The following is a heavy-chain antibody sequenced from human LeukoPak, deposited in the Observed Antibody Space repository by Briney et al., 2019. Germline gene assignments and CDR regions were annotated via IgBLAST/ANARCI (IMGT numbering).Heavy chain of an antibody. CDR3: VKDGNYYGSGSYPNWFDP. Sequence: GRSLRLSCAASGFTLSSYGMHGVSQAPGKGLEGEAVISYDGSNKYYADSVKGRFTISRDNSKNTLYLQMNSLRAEDTAVYYCVKDGNYYGSGSYPNWFDPWGEGTLVTVSS. V-gene: IGHV3-30*18. D-gene: IGHD3-10*01. CDR1: GFTLSSYG. CDR2: ISYDGSNK. J-gene: IGHJ5*02.